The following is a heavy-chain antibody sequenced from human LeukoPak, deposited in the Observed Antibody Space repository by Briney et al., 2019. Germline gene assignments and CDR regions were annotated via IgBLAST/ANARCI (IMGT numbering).Heavy chain of an antibody. D-gene: IGHD3-3*01. CDR1: GFTFSSYN. V-gene: IGHV3-21*01. CDR2: ISSSSSVM. CDR3: ARDLEYVFAY. J-gene: IGHJ4*02. Sequence: GGSLRLSCAASGFTFSSYNMNWVRQAPGKGLEWVSSISSSSSVMDYADSVKGRFAISRDNAKNSLYLQMNSLRAEDTAVYYCARDLEYVFAYWGQGTLVTVSS.